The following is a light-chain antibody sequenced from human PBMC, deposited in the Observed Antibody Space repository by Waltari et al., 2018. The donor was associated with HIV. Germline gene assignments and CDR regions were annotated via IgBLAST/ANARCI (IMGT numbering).Light chain of an antibody. V-gene: IGLV2-23*02. CDR2: EVN. CDR1: SSDVGYYNF. CDR3: CSDADSSTVI. J-gene: IGLJ2*01. Sequence: QSALTQPASVSGSRGQSITISCTGSSSDVGYYNFLSWYQQNADKAPKVLIYEVNKRPSGVSTWFSGSKSGNTASLTISGLQAEDEAHYYCCSDADSSTVIFGGGTKLTVL.